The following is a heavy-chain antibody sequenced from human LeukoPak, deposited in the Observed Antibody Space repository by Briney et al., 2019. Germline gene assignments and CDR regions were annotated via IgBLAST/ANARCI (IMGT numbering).Heavy chain of an antibody. J-gene: IGHJ4*02. D-gene: IGHD4-11*01. V-gene: IGHV3-7*03. CDR2: IKQDGSET. CDR3: ARLSGRDYNPRVFDY. CDR1: GFIFNNYW. Sequence: GGSLRLSCAASGFIFNNYWMTWVRRTPGKGLEWVATIKQDGSETYYVDSVKGRFTISRDNAKNSLCLQVNSLRAEDTAIYYCARLSGRDYNPRVFDYWGQGTLVTVSS.